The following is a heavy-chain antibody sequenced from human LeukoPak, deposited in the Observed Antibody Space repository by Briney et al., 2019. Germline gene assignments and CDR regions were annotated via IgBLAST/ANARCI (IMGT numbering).Heavy chain of an antibody. CDR1: GASISSYY. V-gene: IGHV4-4*07. Sequence: PSETLSLTCTVSGASISSYYWSWIRQPAGKALEWIGRIYVTGSTTYNPSLEGRVTMSLDTSKNHFSLKLRSVTAADTAVYYCARDSGTTGEVKFDPWGQGTLVTVSS. CDR3: ARDSGTTGEVKFDP. J-gene: IGHJ5*02. D-gene: IGHD1-7*01. CDR2: IYVTGST.